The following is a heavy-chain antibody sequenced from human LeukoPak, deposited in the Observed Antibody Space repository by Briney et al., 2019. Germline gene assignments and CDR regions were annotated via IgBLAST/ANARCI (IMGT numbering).Heavy chain of an antibody. V-gene: IGHV5-51*01. CDR3: ARNLIVVVPAGTDYYYYMDV. D-gene: IGHD2-2*01. CDR1: GYSFTSDW. J-gene: IGHJ6*03. CDR2: IHPGDSDT. Sequence: ESLKISCKGSGYSFTSDWIGWVRQKPGKGLEWMGIIHPGDSDTGYSPSFQGQVTISADKSISTAYLQWRSLKASDTAMYYCARNLIVVVPAGTDYYYYMDVWGKGTTVTVSS.